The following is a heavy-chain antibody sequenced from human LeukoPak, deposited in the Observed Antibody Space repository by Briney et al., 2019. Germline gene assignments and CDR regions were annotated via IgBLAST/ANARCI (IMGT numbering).Heavy chain of an antibody. V-gene: IGHV3-74*01. CDR2: INSDGSST. Sequence: GGSLRLSCAASGFTFSSYWMHWVRQAPGKGLVWVSRINSDGSSTSYADSVKGRFTISRDNAKNTLYLQMDSLRVEDTAVYYCARDPASPVPFDCWGQGTLVTVSS. CDR3: ARDPASPVPFDC. J-gene: IGHJ4*02. CDR1: GFTFSSYW.